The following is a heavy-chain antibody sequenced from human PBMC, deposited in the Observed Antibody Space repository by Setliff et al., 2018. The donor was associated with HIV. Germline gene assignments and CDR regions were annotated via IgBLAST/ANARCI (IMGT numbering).Heavy chain of an antibody. CDR3: AREPAGSGSGSFGF. CDR1: GYIFTMYT. V-gene: IGHV1-3*04. D-gene: IGHD3-10*01. J-gene: IGHJ4*02. Sequence: GASVKVSCKASGYIFTMYTMCWVRQAPGQRLEWMGRINTVNGNTKYSQNFQGRVTITRDTSANTANMELSSLRSEDTAVYYCAREPAGSGSGSFGFWGQGTLVTVSS. CDR2: INTVNGNT.